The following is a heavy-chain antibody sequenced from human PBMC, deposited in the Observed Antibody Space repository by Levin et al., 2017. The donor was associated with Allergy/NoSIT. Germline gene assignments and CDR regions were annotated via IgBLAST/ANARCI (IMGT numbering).Heavy chain of an antibody. CDR3: AKDLGYCSSTICYYRAFDY. CDR2: ISGSGGST. V-gene: IGHV3-23*01. D-gene: IGHD2-2*01. Sequence: GGSLRLSCVGSGFTFSNYAMSWVRQAPGKGLEWVSAISGSGGSTNYADSVKGRFTISRDNSKNTLYVQMNSLRAEDTAVYYCAKDLGYCSSTICYYRAFDYWGQGTLVTVSS. J-gene: IGHJ4*02. CDR1: GFTFSNYA.